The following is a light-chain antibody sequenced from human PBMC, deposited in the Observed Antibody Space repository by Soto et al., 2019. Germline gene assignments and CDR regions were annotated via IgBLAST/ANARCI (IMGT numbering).Light chain of an antibody. CDR3: QSYDSSLSAPYV. CDR2: DNS. CDR1: SSNIGAGYG. V-gene: IGLV1-40*01. Sequence: QSVLTQPPSVSGAPGQRVTISCTGSSSNIGAGYGVHWYQHLPGTAPKLLIYDNSNRPSGVPDRFSGSKSGPSASLAITGLQADDEADYYCQSYDSSLSAPYVFGTGTKVTV. J-gene: IGLJ1*01.